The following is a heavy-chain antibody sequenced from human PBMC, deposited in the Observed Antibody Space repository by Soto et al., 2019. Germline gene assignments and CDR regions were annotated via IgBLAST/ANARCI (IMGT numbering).Heavy chain of an antibody. CDR3: ARRGLHKAAATFDY. CDR1: CYTFTSYG. D-gene: IGHD6-13*01. V-gene: IGHV1-18*01. J-gene: IGHJ4*02. Sequence: SGEVCFKGSCYTFTSYGISWVRQAPGQGLEWMGWISAYNGNTNYAQKLQGRVTMTTDTSTSTAYMELRSLRSDDTTVYYCARRGLHKAAATFDYWGQGTLV. CDR2: ISAYNGNT.